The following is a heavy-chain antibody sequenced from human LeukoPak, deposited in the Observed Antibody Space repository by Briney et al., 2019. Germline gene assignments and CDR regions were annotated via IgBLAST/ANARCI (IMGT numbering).Heavy chain of an antibody. V-gene: IGHV1-18*01. CDR1: GYTFTNYG. CDR3: ARLTYYGYGCLRRGYDAFDV. CDR2: ISIHNGNT. Sequence: ASVKVSCKASGYTFTNYGISWVRQAPGQGLEWVAWISIHNGNTDYAENFQGRVTMTTDTYTSTTDIEQKALRSDATAMCVCARLTYYGYGCLRRGYDAFDVWVQGTMVTVSS. J-gene: IGHJ3*01. D-gene: IGHD3-10*01.